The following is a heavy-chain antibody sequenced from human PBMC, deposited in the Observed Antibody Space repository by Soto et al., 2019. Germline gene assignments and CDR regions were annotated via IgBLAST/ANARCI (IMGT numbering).Heavy chain of an antibody. D-gene: IGHD2-21*02. J-gene: IGHJ5*02. CDR1: GGSISSNHL. CDR3: ARHPSDFWFDP. V-gene: IGHV4-4*02. Sequence: SETLSLTCAVSGGSISSNHLWSWVRQSPGKGLEWIGEIYHSGSSTNYNPSLKSRVTVSVDTSKNQFSLKLSSVTAADTAVYYCARHPSDFWFDPWGQGTLVTVSS. CDR2: IYHSGSST.